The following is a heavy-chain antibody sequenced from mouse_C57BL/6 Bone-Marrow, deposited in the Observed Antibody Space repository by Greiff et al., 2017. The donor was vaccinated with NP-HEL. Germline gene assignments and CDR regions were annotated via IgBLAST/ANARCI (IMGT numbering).Heavy chain of an antibody. J-gene: IGHJ3*01. CDR1: GYTFTEYT. CDR2: FYPGSGSI. D-gene: IGHD2-5*01. V-gene: IGHV1-62-2*01. CDR3: ARHEYYSNYVEFAY. Sequence: VKLMESGAELVKPGALVKLSCKASGYTFTEYTIHWVKQRSGQGLEWIGWFYPGSGSIKYNEKFKDKATLTADKSSSTVYMELSRLTSEDSAVYFCARHEYYSNYVEFAYWGQGTLVTVSA.